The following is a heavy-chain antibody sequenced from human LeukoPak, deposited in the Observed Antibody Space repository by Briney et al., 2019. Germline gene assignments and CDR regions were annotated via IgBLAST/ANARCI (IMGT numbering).Heavy chain of an antibody. Sequence: PGGSLRLSCAASGFTVSSNYMSWVRQAPGKGLEWVSVIYSGGSTYYADSVKGRFTISRDNSKNTLYLQMNSLRAEDTAVYYCARAPPYYYDSSGYLYYFDYWGQGTLVTVSS. CDR3: ARAPPYYYDSSGYLYYFDY. J-gene: IGHJ4*02. V-gene: IGHV3-53*01. CDR1: GFTVSSNY. CDR2: IYSGGST. D-gene: IGHD3-22*01.